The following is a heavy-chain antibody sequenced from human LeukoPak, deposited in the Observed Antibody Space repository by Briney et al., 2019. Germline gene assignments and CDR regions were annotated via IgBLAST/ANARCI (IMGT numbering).Heavy chain of an antibody. J-gene: IGHJ4*02. CDR2: TYYRSKRFD. CDR1: GFSVVLYSVA. Sequence: SRILSKTSSIPGFSVVLYSVASHRLSHSPSVALERVSRTYYRSKRFDDYALSVRGRITINPDTSKNQFTLQLNSVTPEDTAVYYCARGWEPYSSSLDYWGQGTLVIVSS. CDR3: ARGWEPYSSSLDY. D-gene: IGHD6-13*01. V-gene: IGHV6-1*01.